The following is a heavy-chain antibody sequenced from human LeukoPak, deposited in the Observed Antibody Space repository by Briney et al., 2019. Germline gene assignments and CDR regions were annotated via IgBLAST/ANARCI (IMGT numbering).Heavy chain of an antibody. CDR1: GGSISSYY. Sequence: SETLSLTCTVPGGSISSYYWSWNRQPPGKGLVWIGYIYYIGSTNYNPSLKSRVTISVDTSRNQFSLKLSSVAAADTPGYYCARLSGYDSTFDYWGQGTLVTVSS. V-gene: IGHV4-59*08. CDR2: IYYIGST. CDR3: ARLSGYDSTFDY. D-gene: IGHD5-12*01. J-gene: IGHJ4*02.